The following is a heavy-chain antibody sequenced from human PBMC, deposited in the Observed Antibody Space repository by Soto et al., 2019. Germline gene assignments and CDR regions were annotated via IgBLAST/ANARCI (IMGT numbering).Heavy chain of an antibody. Sequence: ASVKGSCKASGYTFTYYTMHWVRQAPGQRLEWMGWINAGKGNTEYSQKFQGRITITRDTSANTVSMEVSSLRYEDTAVYYCARNGPTGTPHAHHYALAVPGQRTTVIVSS. CDR1: GYTFTYYT. CDR3: ARNGPTGTPHAHHYALAV. D-gene: IGHD4-17*01. V-gene: IGHV1-3*01. J-gene: IGHJ6*02. CDR2: INAGKGNT.